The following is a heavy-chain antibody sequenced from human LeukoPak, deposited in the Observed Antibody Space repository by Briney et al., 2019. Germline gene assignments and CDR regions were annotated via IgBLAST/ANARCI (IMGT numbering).Heavy chain of an antibody. CDR1: GFTFSSYA. Sequence: GGSLRLSCAASGFTFSSYAMHWVRQAPGKGLEWVAVISYDGSNKYYADSVKGRFTISRDNSKNTLYLQMNSLRAEDTAVYYCARGNRVGANAFDIWGQGTMVTVSS. CDR2: ISYDGSNK. V-gene: IGHV3-30-3*01. J-gene: IGHJ3*02. D-gene: IGHD1-26*01. CDR3: ARGNRVGANAFDI.